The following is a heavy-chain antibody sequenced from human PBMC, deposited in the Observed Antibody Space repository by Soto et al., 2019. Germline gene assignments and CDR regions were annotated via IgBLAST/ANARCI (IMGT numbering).Heavy chain of an antibody. CDR1: GGSISSGGYY. D-gene: IGHD4-17*01. CDR2: IYYSGST. Sequence: SETLSLTCTVSGGSISSGGYYWSWIRQHPGKGLEWIGYIYYSGSTYYNPSLKSRVTISVDTSKNQFSLKLSSVTAADTAVYYCARVTDDYGDYRTVNDAFDIWGQRTMVTVSS. V-gene: IGHV4-31*03. CDR3: ARVTDDYGDYRTVNDAFDI. J-gene: IGHJ3*02.